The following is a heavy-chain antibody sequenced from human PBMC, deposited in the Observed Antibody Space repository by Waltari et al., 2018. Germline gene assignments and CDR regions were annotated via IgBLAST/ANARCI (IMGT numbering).Heavy chain of an antibody. J-gene: IGHJ3*02. CDR1: GYSFTSYW. CDR3: ARSTYYYDSSGYPLAFDI. Sequence: EVQLVQSGAEVKKPGESLKISCKGYGYSFTSYWIGWVRQMPGKGREWMGIIYPGDSDTRYSPSFQGQVTISADKSISTAYLQWSSLKASDTAMYYCARSTYYYDSSGYPLAFDIWGQGTMVTVSS. D-gene: IGHD3-22*01. V-gene: IGHV5-51*03. CDR2: IYPGDSDT.